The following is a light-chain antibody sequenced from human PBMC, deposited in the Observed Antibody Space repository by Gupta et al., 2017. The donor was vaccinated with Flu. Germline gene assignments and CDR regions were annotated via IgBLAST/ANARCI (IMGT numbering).Light chain of an antibody. Sequence: VLTQSPLSLPVTPGEPASISCRSSQSLLHSNGYNYLDWYLQKPGQSPQLLIYLGSNRASGVPDRFSGSGSGTDFTLKISRVEAEDVGVYYCMQALQTPFTFGPGTKVDIK. V-gene: IGKV2-28*01. CDR2: LGS. CDR1: QSLLHSNGYNY. CDR3: MQALQTPFT. J-gene: IGKJ3*01.